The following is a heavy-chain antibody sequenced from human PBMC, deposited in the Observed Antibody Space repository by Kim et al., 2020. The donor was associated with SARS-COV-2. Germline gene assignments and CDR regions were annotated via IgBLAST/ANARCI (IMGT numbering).Heavy chain of an antibody. Sequence: SETLSLTCTVSGGSISSGSYYWSWIRQPAGKGLEWIGRIYISGSTNYNPSLKSRVTISVDTSKNQFSLKLSCVTAADTAVYYCARDNRPLLLWFGEPRSWFDPWCQGTLVPVSS. D-gene: IGHD3-10*01. CDR2: IYISGST. J-gene: IGHJ5*02. CDR1: GGSISSGSYY. CDR3: ARDNRPLLLWFGEPRSWFDP. V-gene: IGHV4-61*02.